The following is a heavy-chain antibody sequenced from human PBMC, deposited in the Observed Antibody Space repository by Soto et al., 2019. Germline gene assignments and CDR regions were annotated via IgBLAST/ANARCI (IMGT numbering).Heavy chain of an antibody. V-gene: IGHV3-7*01. CDR2: IKQDGNEK. D-gene: IGHD6-19*01. Sequence: EVQLVESGGGLVQPGGSLRLSCAASGFTFSSYWMSWVRQAPGKGLEWVANIKQDGNEKYYVDSVKGRFTISRDNAKNSLYLQMNSLRAEDTAVYYCSRAMDSSGWSSIDYWGQGTLVTVSS. CDR1: GFTFSSYW. CDR3: SRAMDSSGWSSIDY. J-gene: IGHJ4*02.